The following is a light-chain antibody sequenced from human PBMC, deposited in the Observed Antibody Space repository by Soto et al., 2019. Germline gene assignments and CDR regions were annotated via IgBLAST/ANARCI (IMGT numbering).Light chain of an antibody. CDR2: GAS. V-gene: IGKV3-20*01. CDR1: QSVSSSY. Sequence: IVLPQSPCTLSLSPGERSTLSCISIQSVSSSYLAWYQQKPGQAPRLLIYGASSRATGIPDRFSGSGSGTDFTLTISRLEPEDFAVYYCQQYGTSPPGTFGQVTKVAIK. CDR3: QQYGTSPPGT. J-gene: IGKJ1*01.